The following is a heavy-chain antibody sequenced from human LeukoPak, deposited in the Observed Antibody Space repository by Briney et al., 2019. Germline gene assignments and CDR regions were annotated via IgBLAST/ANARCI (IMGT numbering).Heavy chain of an antibody. D-gene: IGHD2-2*02. J-gene: IGHJ5*02. CDR3: ARGIVVVPAAIPESPNWFDP. V-gene: IGHV4-39*01. Sequence: SETLSLTCTVSGGSISSSSYYWGWIRQPPGKGLEWIGSIYYSGSTYYNPSLKSRVTISVDTSKNQFSLKLSSVTAADTAVYYCARGIVVVPAAIPESPNWFDPWGQGTLVTVSS. CDR2: IYYSGST. CDR1: GGSISSSSYY.